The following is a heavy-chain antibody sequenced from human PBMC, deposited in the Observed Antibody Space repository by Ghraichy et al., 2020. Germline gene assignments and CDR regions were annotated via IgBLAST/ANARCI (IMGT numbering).Heavy chain of an antibody. V-gene: IGHV3-21*01. D-gene: IGHD2-15*01. J-gene: IGHJ6*02. CDR3: ARDLPCSGGSCYPNYYYYYGMDV. Sequence: LSLTCAASGFTFSSYSMNWVSQAPGKGLEWVSSISSSSSYIYYADSVKGRFTISRDNAKNSLYLQMNSLRAEDTAVYYCARDLPCSGGSCYPNYYYYYGMDVWGQGTTVTVSS. CDR1: GFTFSSYS. CDR2: ISSSSSYI.